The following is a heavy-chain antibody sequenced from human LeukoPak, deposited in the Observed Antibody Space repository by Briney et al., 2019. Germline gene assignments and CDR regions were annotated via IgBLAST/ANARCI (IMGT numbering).Heavy chain of an antibody. CDR1: GYSFTSYW. CDR3: ARLRGYCSSTSCYDGYYYYGMDV. CDR2: IYPGDSDT. D-gene: IGHD2-2*01. Sequence: GESLKISCKGSGYSFTSYWIGWVRQMPGKGLEWMGIIYPGDSDTRYSPSFQGQVTISADESISTAYLQWSSLKASDTAMYYCARLRGYCSSTSCYDGYYYYGMDVWGQGTTVTVSS. V-gene: IGHV5-51*01. J-gene: IGHJ6*02.